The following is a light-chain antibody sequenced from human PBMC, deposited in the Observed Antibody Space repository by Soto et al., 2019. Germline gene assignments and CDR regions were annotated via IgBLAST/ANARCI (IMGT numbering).Light chain of an antibody. Sequence: EIVLTQSPGTLSLSPGERATLSCRASQSVSSSYLAWYQQKPGQAPRLLIYGASSRATVIPDRFSGSGSGTDFTITISRLAAEDFAVYYCQKYGSSPRTFGQGTKVEIK. CDR2: GAS. CDR3: QKYGSSPRT. V-gene: IGKV3-20*01. J-gene: IGKJ1*01. CDR1: QSVSSSY.